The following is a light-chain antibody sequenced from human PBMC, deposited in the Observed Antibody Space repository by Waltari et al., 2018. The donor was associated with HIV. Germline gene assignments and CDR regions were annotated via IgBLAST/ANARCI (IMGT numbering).Light chain of an antibody. Sequence: YDLTQPPSVSVSPGQTATITCSGDKLGNKYVSWYRQRPGQSPVLVIYSDAKRPSGFPELFSGSNSGSTATLTISGTQAMDEGDYYCQAWDTTTAVFGTGTRVTGL. V-gene: IGLV3-1*01. CDR3: QAWDTTTAV. J-gene: IGLJ1*01. CDR2: SDA. CDR1: KLGNKY.